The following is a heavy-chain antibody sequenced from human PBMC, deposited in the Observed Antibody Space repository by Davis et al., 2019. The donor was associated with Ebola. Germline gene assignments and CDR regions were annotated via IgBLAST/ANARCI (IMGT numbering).Heavy chain of an antibody. CDR1: GYTFTSYG. CDR3: ARDELNQLLDYSWFDP. V-gene: IGHV1-18*04. D-gene: IGHD2-2*01. J-gene: IGHJ5*02. Sequence: ASVKVSCKASGYTFTSYGISWVRQAPGQGLEWMGWISAYNGNTNYAQKLQGRVTMTTDTSTSTAYMELRSLRSDDTAVYYCARDELNQLLDYSWFDPWGQGTLVTVSS. CDR2: ISAYNGNT.